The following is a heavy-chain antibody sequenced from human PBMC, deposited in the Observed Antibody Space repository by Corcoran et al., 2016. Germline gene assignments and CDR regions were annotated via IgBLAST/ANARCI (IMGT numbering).Heavy chain of an antibody. D-gene: IGHD3-16*01. CDR3: ARVTTNVSTWRFDP. Sequence: QVQLQESGPGLVKPSETLSLTCTVSGGSISSDYWSWIRQPPGKGLEWIGYIHYTGSINYNPSLKRRVTVSVDTSKSQVSLKLSSVTAADTAVYYWARVTTNVSTWRFDPWGQGTLVTVSS. J-gene: IGHJ5*02. V-gene: IGHV4-59*01. CDR2: IHYTGSI. CDR1: GGSISSDY.